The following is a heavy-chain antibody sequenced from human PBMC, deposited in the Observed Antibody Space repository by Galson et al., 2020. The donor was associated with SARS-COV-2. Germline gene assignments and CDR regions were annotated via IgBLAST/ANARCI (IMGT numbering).Heavy chain of an antibody. D-gene: IGHD3-3*01. J-gene: IGHJ4*02. Sequence: GGSLRLSCAGSGFSFEDHAMHWVRQAPGKGLEWVSGVSWNSDDIGYADSVRGRFTISRDNAKNSLYLQMNSLRPEDTALYYCVKDLRHDLWRALEAWGQGTLVTVSS. CDR1: GFSFEDHA. CDR3: VKDLRHDLWRALEA. CDR2: VSWNSDDI. V-gene: IGHV3-9*01.